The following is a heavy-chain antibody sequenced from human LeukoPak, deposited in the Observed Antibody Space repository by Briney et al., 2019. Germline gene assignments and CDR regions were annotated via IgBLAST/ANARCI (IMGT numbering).Heavy chain of an antibody. Sequence: GGSLRLSCAASGFTFSSYSMNWVRQAPGKGLEWVSSISSSSSYIYYADSVKGRFTISRDNAKNTLYPQMNSLRAEDTAVYYCARDRQDDYGDLEPFDYWGQGTLVTVSS. CDR1: GFTFSSYS. D-gene: IGHD4-17*01. V-gene: IGHV3-21*01. CDR2: ISSSSSYI. CDR3: ARDRQDDYGDLEPFDY. J-gene: IGHJ4*02.